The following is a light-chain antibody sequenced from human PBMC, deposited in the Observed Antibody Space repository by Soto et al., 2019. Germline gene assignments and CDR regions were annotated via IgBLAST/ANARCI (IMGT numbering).Light chain of an antibody. Sequence: QSALTQPRSVSGSPGQSVTVSCTGTSSDVGGYNYVSWYQQHPGKAPKLVIYDVSKRPSGVPDRFSGSKSGNTASLTISGLQAEDEDDYYCCSYAGSPWVFGGGTKLTVL. CDR2: DVS. CDR1: SSDVGGYNY. J-gene: IGLJ3*02. CDR3: CSYAGSPWV. V-gene: IGLV2-11*01.